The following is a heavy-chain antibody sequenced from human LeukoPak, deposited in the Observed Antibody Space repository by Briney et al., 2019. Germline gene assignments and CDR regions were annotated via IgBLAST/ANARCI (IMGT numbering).Heavy chain of an antibody. V-gene: IGHV3-30*18. J-gene: IGHJ4*02. CDR1: GFTFSNFG. Sequence: PGRSLRLSCAASGFTFSNFGMHWVRQAPGKGLEWVAVISYDGKVTFYADSVKGRFTISRDNSKNTLYLHMTSLRGGDTALYYCAKERDYCVSTSCDYWGQGTQVTVSS. D-gene: IGHD3-10*01. CDR3: AKERDYCVSTSCDY. CDR2: ISYDGKVT.